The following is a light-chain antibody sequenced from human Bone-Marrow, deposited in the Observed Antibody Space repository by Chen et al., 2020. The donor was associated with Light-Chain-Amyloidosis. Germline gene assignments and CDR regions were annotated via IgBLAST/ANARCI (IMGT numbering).Light chain of an antibody. CDR2: DDS. V-gene: IGLV3-21*02. Sequence: SYVLTQPSSVSVAPGQTATIACGGNNIGSTSVHWYQQTPGQAPLLVVYDDSDRPSGIPERWSGSNSGNTAKLTIRRVEAGDEADYDCQVWDRSSDRPVFGGGTKLTVL. CDR3: QVWDRSSDRPV. J-gene: IGLJ3*02. CDR1: NIGSTS.